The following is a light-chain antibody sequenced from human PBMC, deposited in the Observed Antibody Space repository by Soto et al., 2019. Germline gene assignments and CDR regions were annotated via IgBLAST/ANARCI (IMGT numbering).Light chain of an antibody. Sequence: QSALTQPRSVSGSPGQTVTISCTGTSRVVGAYNFVSWYQQHPGKAPKLMIYDVSKRPSGVPDRFSGSKSGNTASLTISGLQAEDEADYYCCSYAGSYTWVFGTGTQLTVL. J-gene: IGLJ1*01. V-gene: IGLV2-11*01. CDR1: SRVVGAYNF. CDR3: CSYAGSYTWV. CDR2: DVS.